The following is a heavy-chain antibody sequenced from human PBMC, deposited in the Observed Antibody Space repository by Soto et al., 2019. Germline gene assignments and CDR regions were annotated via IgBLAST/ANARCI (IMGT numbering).Heavy chain of an antibody. D-gene: IGHD5-12*01. CDR2: IKQDGSEK. Sequence: GGSLRLSCAASGFTFSSYWMSCVRQAPGKGLEWVANIKQDGSEKYYVDSVKGRFTISRDNAKNSLYLQMNSLRAEDTAVYYCVRDYSSDIVATICGPLGYWGQGTLVTVSS. CDR1: GFTFSSYW. V-gene: IGHV3-7*01. J-gene: IGHJ4*02. CDR3: VRDYSSDIVATICGPLGY.